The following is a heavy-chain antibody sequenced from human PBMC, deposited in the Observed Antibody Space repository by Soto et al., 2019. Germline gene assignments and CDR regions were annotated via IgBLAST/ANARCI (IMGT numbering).Heavy chain of an antibody. Sequence: QVQLVQSGAELKKPGASVKVACKASGYKFTTYFIHWVRQAPGQGVEWMGMIHPSGDTGYAQKFRGRVTMTIDTSTTTAYMELRNLTSEETAVYFSVRGYCTTSPCSGDFQFWGQGTLVTVSS. CDR2: IHPSGDT. CDR3: VRGYCTTSPCSGDFQF. CDR1: GYKFTTYF. V-gene: IGHV1-46*01. J-gene: IGHJ1*01. D-gene: IGHD2-15*01.